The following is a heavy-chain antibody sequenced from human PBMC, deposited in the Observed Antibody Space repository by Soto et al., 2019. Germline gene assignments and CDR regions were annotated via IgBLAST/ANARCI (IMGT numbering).Heavy chain of an antibody. D-gene: IGHD5-12*01. Sequence: QVLLVESGGGVVQPGGSLTLXCVGSXXTFNSHGMHWVRQAPGKGLEWVAVISYDGSNKYYEESVKGRFTISRDNSRNTVYLQLNSLRAEDTALYYCAQDRTAILAEVSWLESWGQGTLVTVSA. J-gene: IGHJ5*02. CDR2: ISYDGSNK. CDR3: AQDRTAILAEVSWLES. V-gene: IGHV3-30*18. CDR1: XXTFNSHG.